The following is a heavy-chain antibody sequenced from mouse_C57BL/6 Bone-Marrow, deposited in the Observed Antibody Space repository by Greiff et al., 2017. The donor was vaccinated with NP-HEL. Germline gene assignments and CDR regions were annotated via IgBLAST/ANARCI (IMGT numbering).Heavy chain of an antibody. V-gene: IGHV1-69*01. D-gene: IGHD2-4*01. CDR1: GYTFTSYW. CDR3: ARGVFYYDYGYFDV. J-gene: IGHJ1*03. Sequence: VQLQQPGAELVMPGASVKLSCKASGYTFTSYWMHWVKQRPGQGLEWIGEIDPSDSYTNYNQKFKGKSTLTVDKSSSTASMQLSSLTSEDSAVYYCARGVFYYDYGYFDVWGTGTTVTVSS. CDR2: IDPSDSYT.